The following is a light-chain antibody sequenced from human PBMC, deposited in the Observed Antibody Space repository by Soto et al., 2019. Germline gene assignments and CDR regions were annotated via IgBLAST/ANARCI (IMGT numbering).Light chain of an antibody. Sequence: GLTQSPGALSLAPGERGTLSCRANQNLGDGRLAWYQQKPGQPPTLLIYDASTRATGIPDRFSGSGSGTDFTLTISRLEPEDFAVYYCQEHASIFGQGTRLEIK. CDR1: QNLGDGR. J-gene: IGKJ5*01. CDR2: DAS. CDR3: QEHASI. V-gene: IGKV3-20*01.